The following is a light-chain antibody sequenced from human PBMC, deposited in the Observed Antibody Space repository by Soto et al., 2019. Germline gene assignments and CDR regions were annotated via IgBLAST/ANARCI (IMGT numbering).Light chain of an antibody. V-gene: IGKV1-39*01. Sequence: DVQMTQSPSSLSASVGDRVTITCRASQSSSSYLNWYQQKPGKAPKLLIYAASRLQRGVPSRCRGGGYGTDFTLTISSMQPEDFATYFCQQSYSTPRTFGQGTKVDIK. CDR3: QQSYSTPRT. CDR1: QSSSSY. CDR2: AAS. J-gene: IGKJ1*01.